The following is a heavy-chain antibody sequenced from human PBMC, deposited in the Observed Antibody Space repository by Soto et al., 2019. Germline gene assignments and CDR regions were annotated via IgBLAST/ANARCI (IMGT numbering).Heavy chain of an antibody. CDR3: ARHKGNYDILTGYYTNWFDP. CDR1: GGSISSYY. D-gene: IGHD3-9*01. J-gene: IGHJ5*02. Sequence: SETLSLTCTVSGGSISSYYWSWIRQPPGKGLEWIGYIYYSGSTNYNPSLKSRVTISVDTSKNQFSLKLSSVTAADTAVYYCARHKGNYDILTGYYTNWFDPWGQGTLVTVS. V-gene: IGHV4-59*08. CDR2: IYYSGST.